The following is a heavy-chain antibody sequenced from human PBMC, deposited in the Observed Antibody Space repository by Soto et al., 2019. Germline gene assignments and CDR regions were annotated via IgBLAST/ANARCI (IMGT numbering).Heavy chain of an antibody. CDR2: ISAYNGNT. CDR1: GYTFTSYG. Sequence: QVQLVQSGAEVKKPGASVKVSCKASGYTFTSYGISWVRQAPGQGLEWMGWISAYNGNTNYAQKLQGRVTMTTDTSTSTAYMELRSLRSDDTAVYYCVRDGGPYCSGGSCYLGMDVWGQGTTVTVSS. V-gene: IGHV1-18*01. CDR3: VRDGGPYCSGGSCYLGMDV. D-gene: IGHD2-15*01. J-gene: IGHJ6*02.